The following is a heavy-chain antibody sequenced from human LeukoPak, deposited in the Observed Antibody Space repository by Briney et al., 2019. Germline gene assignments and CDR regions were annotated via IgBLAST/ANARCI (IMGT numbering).Heavy chain of an antibody. CDR2: ISGNGGTT. CDR3: AKPSNGPHY. CDR1: GFTSNNFA. Sequence: GGSLRLSSAPSGFTSNNFAMSWVRHAPGKGLGWVSTISGNGGTTYYADSVKGRFTISRDKSTNTLDLQINSLRAEDTAGYYCAKPSNGPHYWGQGTLVSVSS. J-gene: IGHJ4*02. V-gene: IGHV3-23*01. D-gene: IGHD4-17*01.